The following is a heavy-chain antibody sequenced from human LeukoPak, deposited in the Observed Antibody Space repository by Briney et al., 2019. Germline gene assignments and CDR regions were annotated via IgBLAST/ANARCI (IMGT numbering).Heavy chain of an antibody. CDR3: AKTVLYCSGGSCRRAYYYYYMDV. D-gene: IGHD2-15*01. Sequence: SGGSLRLSCAASGFTFSSYEMNWVRQAPGKGLEWVSYISGSGTTIYYADSVKGRFTISRDNSKNTLYLQMNSLRAEDTAAYYCAKTVLYCSGGSCRRAYYYYYMDVWGKGTTVTVSS. CDR2: ISGSGTTI. J-gene: IGHJ6*03. V-gene: IGHV3-48*03. CDR1: GFTFSSYE.